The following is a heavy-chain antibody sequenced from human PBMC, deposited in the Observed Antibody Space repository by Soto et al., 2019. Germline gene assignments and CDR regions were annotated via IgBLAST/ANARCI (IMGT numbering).Heavy chain of an antibody. Sequence: QVQLVESGGGVVQPGRSLRLSCAASGFTFSSYGMHWVRQAPGKGLEWVAVISYDGSNKYYADSVKGRFTISRDNSKNTLYLQMNCLRAEDTAVYYCAKGLNTVTTPSFDYWGQGTLVTVSS. CDR1: GFTFSSYG. V-gene: IGHV3-30*18. CDR2: ISYDGSNK. CDR3: AKGLNTVTTPSFDY. J-gene: IGHJ4*02. D-gene: IGHD4-17*01.